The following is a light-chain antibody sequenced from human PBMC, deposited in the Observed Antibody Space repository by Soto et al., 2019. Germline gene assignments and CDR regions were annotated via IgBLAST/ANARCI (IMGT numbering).Light chain of an antibody. Sequence: EIVLAQSPATLSLSPGEKATLSCRASQSLTVTYSTWYQQKPGQPPRLLIHSTSVRATGIPDRFVGSGSGTDFTLTISRLEPEDFAVYYCQRYRRSVWTFGQGTKVDIK. CDR1: QSLTVTY. J-gene: IGKJ1*01. CDR3: QRYRRSVWT. V-gene: IGKV3-20*01. CDR2: STS.